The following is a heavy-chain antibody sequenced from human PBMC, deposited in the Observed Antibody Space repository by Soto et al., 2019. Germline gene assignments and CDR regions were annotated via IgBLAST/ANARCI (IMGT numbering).Heavy chain of an antibody. D-gene: IGHD3-22*01. Sequence: ASVKVSCKASGYTFNTYDINWVRQATGQGLEWMGWMNPESGSTGFAQSFQGRITLTRNTSLNTVYMEVSSLTNEDTAVYFCARCGGSGSYSAHYYGMDVWGPGSTVTVSS. CDR1: GYTFNTYD. CDR3: ARCGGSGSYSAHYYGMDV. CDR2: MNPESGST. J-gene: IGHJ6*02. V-gene: IGHV1-8*01.